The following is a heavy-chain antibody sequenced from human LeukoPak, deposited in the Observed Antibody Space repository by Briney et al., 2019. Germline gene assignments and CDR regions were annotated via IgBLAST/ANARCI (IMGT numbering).Heavy chain of an antibody. J-gene: IGHJ4*02. CDR3: AKRLPYCSDGGCYSGFDQ. Sequence: GGSLRLSCAASGFTFSSYAMSWVRQAPGKGLEWVSAISGSAGSTFYADSVKGRFTISRGNSKNTVFVQMNSLRVEDTAVYYCAKRLPYCSDGGCYSGFDQWGQGTLVTVSS. CDR1: GFTFSSYA. D-gene: IGHD2-15*01. V-gene: IGHV3-23*01. CDR2: ISGSAGST.